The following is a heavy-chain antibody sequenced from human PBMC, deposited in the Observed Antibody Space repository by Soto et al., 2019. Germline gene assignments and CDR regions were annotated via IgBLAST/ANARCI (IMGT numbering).Heavy chain of an antibody. Sequence: ASVKVSCKASGFTFTSSAVQWVRQARGQHLEWIGWIVVGSGNTNYAQKFQERVTITRDMSTSTAYMELSSLRSEDTALYYCAAEVPQSYYFDYWGQRTLVTVSS. CDR3: AAEVPQSYYFDY. D-gene: IGHD6-19*01. CDR1: GFTFTSSA. CDR2: IVVGSGNT. J-gene: IGHJ4*02. V-gene: IGHV1-58*01.